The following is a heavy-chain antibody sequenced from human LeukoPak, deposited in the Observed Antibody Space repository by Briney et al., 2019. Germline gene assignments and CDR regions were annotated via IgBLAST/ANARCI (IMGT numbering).Heavy chain of an antibody. J-gene: IGHJ4*02. CDR2: ISSSGSST. D-gene: IGHD2-15*01. CDR1: GFTFSDYY. CDR3: AKVEAVVAALYDY. V-gene: IGHV3-11*01. Sequence: GGSLRLSCAASGFTFSDYYMSWIRQAPGKGLEWVSYISSSGSSTYYADSVKGRFTISRDNSKNTLYLQMNSLRAEDTAVYYCAKVEAVVAALYDYWGQGTLVTVSS.